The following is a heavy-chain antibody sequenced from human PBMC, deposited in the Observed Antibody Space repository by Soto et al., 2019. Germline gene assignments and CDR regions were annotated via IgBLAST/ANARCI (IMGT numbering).Heavy chain of an antibody. D-gene: IGHD3-3*01. CDR1: GGSISSSSYY. V-gene: IGHV4-39*01. J-gene: IGHJ4*02. CDR3: SLLTLTIFVGYFDY. CDR2: IYYSGST. Sequence: SETLSLTCTVSGGSISSSSYYWGWIRQPPGKGLEWIGSIYYSGSTYYNPPLKSRVTISVDTSKNQFSLKLSSVTAADTAVYYCSLLTLTIFVGYFDYWGQGTLVTVSS.